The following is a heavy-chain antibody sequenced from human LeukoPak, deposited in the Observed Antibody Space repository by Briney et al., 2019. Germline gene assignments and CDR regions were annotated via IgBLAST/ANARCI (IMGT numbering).Heavy chain of an antibody. Sequence: GGSLRLSCAASGFTFSSYGMHWVRQAPGKGLEWVAVISYDGSNKYYADSVKGRFTISRDNSKNTLYLQMNSLRAEDTAVYYCAKVDTAMDDAFDIWGQGTMVTVSS. CDR2: ISYDGSNK. D-gene: IGHD5-18*01. V-gene: IGHV3-30*18. CDR3: AKVDTAMDDAFDI. J-gene: IGHJ3*02. CDR1: GFTFSSYG.